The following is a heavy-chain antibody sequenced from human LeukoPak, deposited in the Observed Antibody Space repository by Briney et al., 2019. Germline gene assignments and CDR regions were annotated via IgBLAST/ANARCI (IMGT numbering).Heavy chain of an antibody. V-gene: IGHV3-23*01. CDR3: AKPLYYYYYMDV. CDR2: ISGSGGST. Sequence: GGSLRLSCAASGFTFSSYDMTWVRQAPGKGLEWVSAISGSGGSTYYADSVKGRFTISRDNSKNTLYLQMNSLRAEDTAVYYCAKPLYYYYYMDVWGKGTTVTISS. J-gene: IGHJ6*03. CDR1: GFTFSSYD.